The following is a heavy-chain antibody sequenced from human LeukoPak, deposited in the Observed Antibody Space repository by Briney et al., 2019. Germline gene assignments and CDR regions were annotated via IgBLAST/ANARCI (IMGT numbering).Heavy chain of an antibody. CDR2: ISVSGGRT. Sequence: GGSLRLSCAAFGFTITNYDLNWVRQAPGKGLEWVSGISVSGGRTFYADSVKGRFTISRDNSRNTLYLQMNSLRAEDTAVYYCAKVPWGDYSFLVYWGQGVLVTVSS. CDR1: GFTITNYD. CDR3: AKVPWGDYSFLVY. D-gene: IGHD4-17*01. V-gene: IGHV3-23*01. J-gene: IGHJ4*02.